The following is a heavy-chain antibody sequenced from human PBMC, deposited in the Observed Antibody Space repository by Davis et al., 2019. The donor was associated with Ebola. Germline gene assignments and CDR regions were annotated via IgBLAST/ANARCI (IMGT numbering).Heavy chain of an antibody. CDR2: ISGSGGSI. Sequence: PGGSLRLSCAASGFTFSSYAMSWVRQAPGKGLEWVSAISGSGGSIYYADSVKGRFTISRDNSKNTLYLQMNSLRAEDTAVYYCARLERGYSSGWYREYFDYWGQGTLVTVSS. J-gene: IGHJ4*02. CDR1: GFTFSSYA. V-gene: IGHV3-23*01. CDR3: ARLERGYSSGWYREYFDY. D-gene: IGHD6-19*01.